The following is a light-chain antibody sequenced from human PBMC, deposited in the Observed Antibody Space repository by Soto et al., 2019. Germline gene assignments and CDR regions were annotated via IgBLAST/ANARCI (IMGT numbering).Light chain of an antibody. CDR3: QQSNNWPWT. J-gene: IGKJ1*01. CDR2: DAS. V-gene: IGKV3-15*01. CDR1: QSVSGK. Sequence: EIVLTQSPGTLSLSPGERATLSCRASQSVSGKLAWYQQKPGQAPRLLIYDASTRATGIPARFSGSGSGTEFTLTISSLQSEDFEVYYCQQSNNWPWTFGQGTKVDIK.